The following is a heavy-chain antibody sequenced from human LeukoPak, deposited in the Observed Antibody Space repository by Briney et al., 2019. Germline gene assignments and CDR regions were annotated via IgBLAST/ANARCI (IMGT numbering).Heavy chain of an antibody. CDR1: GYTFTSYD. D-gene: IGHD3-3*01. J-gene: IGHJ4*02. Sequence: ASVKVSCKASGYTFTSYDINWVRQATGQGLEWMGWMNPNSGNTGYAQKFLGRVTMTRNTSISTAYMELSSLRSEDTAVYYCARGTRRITIFGQGYWGQGTLVTVSS. CDR2: MNPNSGNT. V-gene: IGHV1-8*01. CDR3: ARGTRRITIFGQGY.